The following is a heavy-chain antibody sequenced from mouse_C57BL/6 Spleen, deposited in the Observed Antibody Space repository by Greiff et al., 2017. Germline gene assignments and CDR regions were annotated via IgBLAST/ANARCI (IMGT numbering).Heavy chain of an antibody. Sequence: EVKVVESGGGLVKPGGSLKLSCAASGFTFSSYTMSWVRQTPEKRLEWVATISGGGGNTYYPDSVKGRFTISRDNAKNTLYLQMSSLRSEDTALYYCARGNYGSSPFAYWGQGTLVTVSA. V-gene: IGHV5-9*01. CDR3: ARGNYGSSPFAY. J-gene: IGHJ3*01. CDR1: GFTFSSYT. CDR2: ISGGGGNT. D-gene: IGHD1-1*01.